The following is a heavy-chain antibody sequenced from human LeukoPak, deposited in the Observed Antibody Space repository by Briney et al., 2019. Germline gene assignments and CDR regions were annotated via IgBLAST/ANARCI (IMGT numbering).Heavy chain of an antibody. D-gene: IGHD6-6*01. CDR1: GGTFSSYA. CDR3: ARAYSSSSYYYYYMDV. J-gene: IGHJ6*03. CDR2: IIPILGIA. V-gene: IGHV1-69*04. Sequence: GASVKVSCKASGGTFSSYAISWVRQAPGQGLEWMGRIIPILGIANYAQKFQGRVTITADKSTSTAYMELSSLRSEDTAVYYCARAYSSSSYYYYYMDVWGKGTTVTVSS.